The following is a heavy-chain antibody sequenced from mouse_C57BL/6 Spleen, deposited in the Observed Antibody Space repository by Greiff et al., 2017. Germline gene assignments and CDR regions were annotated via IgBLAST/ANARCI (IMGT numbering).Heavy chain of an antibody. V-gene: IGHV1-82*01. D-gene: IGHD4-1*01. CDR1: GYAFSSSW. J-gene: IGHJ2*01. CDR3: ARGANWDGY. CDR2: IYPGDGDT. Sequence: QVQLQQSGPELVKPGASVKISCKASGYAFSSSWMNWVKQRPGKGLEWIGRIYPGDGDTNYNGKFKGKATLTADKSSSTAYMQLSSLTSEDSAVYFCARGANWDGYWGQGTTLTVSS.